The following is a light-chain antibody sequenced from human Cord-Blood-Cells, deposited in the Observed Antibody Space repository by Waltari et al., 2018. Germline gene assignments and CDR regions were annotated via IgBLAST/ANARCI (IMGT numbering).Light chain of an antibody. CDR2: DVS. Sequence: QSALTQSASVSGSPGQSITISCTGTSSDVGGYNYVSWYQQHPGKAPKLMIYDVSNRPSGVSNRFSASKSGNTASLTISWLQAEDEADYYCSSYTSSSTYVFGTGTKVTVL. V-gene: IGLV2-14*03. J-gene: IGLJ1*01. CDR3: SSYTSSSTYV. CDR1: SSDVGGYNY.